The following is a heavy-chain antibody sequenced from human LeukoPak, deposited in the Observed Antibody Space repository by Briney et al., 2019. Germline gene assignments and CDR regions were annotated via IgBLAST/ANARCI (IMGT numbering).Heavy chain of an antibody. CDR3: ARAHGGSYSDMDV. Sequence: GESLKISCKGSGYSFTSYWIGWVRQMPGKGLEGMGIIYPGDSDTRYSPSLQRQVTISADKSISTASLQWSSLKASDTAMYYCARAHGGSYSDMDVWGKGTTVTVSS. V-gene: IGHV5-51*01. CDR1: GYSFTSYW. D-gene: IGHD1-26*01. J-gene: IGHJ6*03. CDR2: IYPGDSDT.